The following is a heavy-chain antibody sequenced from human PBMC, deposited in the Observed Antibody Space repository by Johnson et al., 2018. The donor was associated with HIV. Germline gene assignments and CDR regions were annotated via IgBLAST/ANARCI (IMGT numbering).Heavy chain of an antibody. V-gene: IGHV3-30-3*01. D-gene: IGHD6-13*01. CDR2: ISYDGSNK. J-gene: IGHJ3*02. Sequence: VQLVESGGGVVQPGRSLRLSCAAYGFTFSSYAMHWVRQAPGKGLEWVAVISYDGSNKYYADSVKGRFTISRDNSKNTLYLQMNSLRAEDTAVYYCARDSDSSSWYSEFDIWGQGTMVTVSS. CDR1: GFTFSSYA. CDR3: ARDSDSSSWYSEFDI.